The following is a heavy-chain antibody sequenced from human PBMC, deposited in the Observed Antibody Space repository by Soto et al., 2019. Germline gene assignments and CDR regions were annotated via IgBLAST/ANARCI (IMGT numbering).Heavy chain of an antibody. D-gene: IGHD3-10*01. J-gene: IGHJ6*02. CDR1: GDSVTSVSDY. V-gene: IGHV4-61*01. Sequence: SETLSLTCTVPGDSVTSVSDYWSWIRQPPGKGLEWIGYIYYRGSADYNPSLGSRVTISIDTSKNQFSLKLTSVTAADTAVYYCARGVGFGYYYYHMDLWGQGTTVTVSS. CDR2: IYYRGSA. CDR3: ARGVGFGYYYYHMDL.